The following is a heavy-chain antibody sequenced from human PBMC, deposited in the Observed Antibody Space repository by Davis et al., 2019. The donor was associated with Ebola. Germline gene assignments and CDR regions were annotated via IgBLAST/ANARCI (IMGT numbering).Heavy chain of an antibody. V-gene: IGHV4-59*12. J-gene: IGHJ6*02. CDR3: ARLAYGSGRPYYYYSMDV. CDR2: IYYSGST. D-gene: IGHD3-10*01. CDR1: GGSISSYY. Sequence: PSETLSLTCTVSGGSISSYYWSWIRQPPGKGLEWIGYIYYSGSTNYNPSLKSRVTISVDTSKNQFSLKLSPVTAADTAVYYCARLAYGSGRPYYYYSMDVWGQGTTVTVSS.